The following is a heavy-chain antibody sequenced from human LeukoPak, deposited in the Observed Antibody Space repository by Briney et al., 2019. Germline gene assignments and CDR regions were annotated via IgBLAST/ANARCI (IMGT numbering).Heavy chain of an antibody. CDR2: ISSSGYGI. J-gene: IGHJ4*02. D-gene: IGHD3-22*01. V-gene: IGHV3-48*04. Sequence: GGSLRLSCAASGFTFSSYSMNWVRQAPGKGLEWVSYISSSGYGIYYADSVKGRFTISRDNAKNSLYLQMNPLRAEDTAVYYCARDRPYDSIGDPIDYWGQGTLVTVSS. CDR3: ARDRPYDSIGDPIDY. CDR1: GFTFSSYS.